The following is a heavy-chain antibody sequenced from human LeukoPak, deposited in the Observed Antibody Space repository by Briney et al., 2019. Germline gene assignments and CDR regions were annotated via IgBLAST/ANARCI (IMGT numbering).Heavy chain of an antibody. CDR2: MNPSSGNT. CDR1: GYTFSNYD. V-gene: IGHV1-8*02. Sequence: ASVKVSCKASGYTFSNYDINWMRQATGQGLEWMAWMNPSSGNTAYAQKFQGRVTLTRDTSIDTAYMELSSLRSEDTAVYYCARGPSGHRSDFDYWGQGTLVTVSS. J-gene: IGHJ4*02. D-gene: IGHD1-1*01. CDR3: ARGPSGHRSDFDY.